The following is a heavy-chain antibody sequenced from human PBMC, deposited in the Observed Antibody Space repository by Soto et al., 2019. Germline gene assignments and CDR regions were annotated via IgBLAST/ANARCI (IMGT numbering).Heavy chain of an antibody. CDR1: GFTFSSYS. V-gene: IGHV3-48*01. Sequence: EVQLVESGGGLVQPGGSLRLSCAASGFTFSSYSMNWVRQAPGKGLEWVSYISSSSSTIYYADSVKGRFTISRDNAKNSLYLQMNSLRAEDTAVYYCARERGAGFGELLPDYWGQGTLVTVSS. J-gene: IGHJ4*02. CDR3: ARERGAGFGELLPDY. D-gene: IGHD3-10*01. CDR2: ISSSSSTI.